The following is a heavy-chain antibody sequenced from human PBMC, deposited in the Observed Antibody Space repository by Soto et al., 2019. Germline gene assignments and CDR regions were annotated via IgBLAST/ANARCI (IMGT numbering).Heavy chain of an antibody. Sequence: QVQLVESGGGVVQPGRSLRLSCAASGFTFSSYAMHWDRQAPGKGLEWVAVISYDGSNKYYADSVKGRFTISRDNSKNTLYLQMNSLSAEDTAVYYCARDYGDYWGQGTLVTVSS. CDR1: GFTFSSYA. D-gene: IGHD4-17*01. CDR2: ISYDGSNK. CDR3: ARDYGDY. J-gene: IGHJ4*02. V-gene: IGHV3-30-3*01.